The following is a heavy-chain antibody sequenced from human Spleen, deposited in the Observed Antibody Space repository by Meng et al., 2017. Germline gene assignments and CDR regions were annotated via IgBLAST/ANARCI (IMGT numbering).Heavy chain of an antibody. Sequence: SETLSLTCTVSGGSISSGHYYWSWIRQPAGKGLEWIGHIYSSGSTNYNPSLMSRVSISVDTSKNQFSLNLSSVTAADTAVYYCARVYSSSWNYFDYWGQGTLVTVSS. CDR3: ARVYSSSWNYFDY. CDR1: GGSISSGHYY. CDR2: IYSSGST. D-gene: IGHD6-13*01. J-gene: IGHJ4*02. V-gene: IGHV4-61*09.